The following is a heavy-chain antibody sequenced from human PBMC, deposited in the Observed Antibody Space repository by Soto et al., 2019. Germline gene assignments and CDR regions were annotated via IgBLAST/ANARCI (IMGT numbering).Heavy chain of an antibody. V-gene: IGHV1-69*13. D-gene: IGHD6-13*01. CDR1: GGTFSSYA. J-gene: IGHJ6*02. CDR2: IIPIFGTA. CDR3: ARDELKGGIAAAGNYYGMDV. Sequence: SVKVSCKASGGTFSSYAISWVRQAPGQGIEWMGGIIPIFGTANYAQKFQGRVTITADESTSTAYMELSSLRSEDTAVYYCARDELKGGIAAAGNYYGMDVWGQGTTVTVSS.